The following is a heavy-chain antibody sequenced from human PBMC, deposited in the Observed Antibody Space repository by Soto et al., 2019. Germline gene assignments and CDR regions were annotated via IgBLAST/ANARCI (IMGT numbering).Heavy chain of an antibody. CDR3: ARRRYYDSSGFYYYGMDV. V-gene: IGHV5-51*01. D-gene: IGHD3-22*01. CDR2: IYPGDSDT. J-gene: IGHJ6*02. CDR1: GYSVTTHW. Sequence: GESLNISCQGSGYSVTTHWIAWVRQMPGKGLEWMGIIYPGDSDTSYSPSFQGQVTISADKSISTAYLQWSSLKASDTAMYYCARRRYYDSSGFYYYGMDVWGQGTTVTVSS.